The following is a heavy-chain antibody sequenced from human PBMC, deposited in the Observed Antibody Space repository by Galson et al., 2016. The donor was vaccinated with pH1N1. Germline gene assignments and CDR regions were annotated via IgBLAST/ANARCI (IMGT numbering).Heavy chain of an antibody. CDR1: GYTFSSYG. CDR3: ASSAAAVGNAFDM. V-gene: IGHV1-18*01. J-gene: IGHJ3*02. CDR2: SRPYTGNT. D-gene: IGHD6-13*01. Sequence: SVKVSCKASGYTFSSYGISWVRQAPGQGLEWMGWSRPYTGNTNHVQKFQGRVTMTTDTSTSTANMEVISLRSDDTAVYYCASSAAAVGNAFDMWGQGTKVTVSS.